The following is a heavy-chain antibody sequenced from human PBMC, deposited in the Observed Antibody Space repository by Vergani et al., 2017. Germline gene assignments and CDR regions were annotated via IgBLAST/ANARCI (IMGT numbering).Heavy chain of an antibody. Sequence: QVQLQQWGAGLLKPSETLSLTCAVYGGSFSGYYWSWIRQPPGKGLEWIGEINHSGSTNYNPSLKSRVTISVDTSKNQFSLKLSSVTAADTAVYYCARGNYDFLTRMDVWGQGTTVTVSS. CDR2: INHSGST. V-gene: IGHV4-34*01. D-gene: IGHD3-3*01. CDR1: GGSFSGYY. CDR3: ARGNYDFLTRMDV. J-gene: IGHJ6*02.